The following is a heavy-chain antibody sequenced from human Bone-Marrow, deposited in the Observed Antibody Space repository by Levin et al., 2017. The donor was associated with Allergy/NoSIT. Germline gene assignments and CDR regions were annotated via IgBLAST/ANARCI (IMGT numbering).Heavy chain of an antibody. V-gene: IGHV3-74*01. CDR2: ISSDGRTT. J-gene: IGHJ4*02. CDR1: GFTFSDFW. CDR3: GRGSCSGTSCYGEEIDH. Sequence: GGSLRLSCAASGFTFSDFWMHWVRQTPGKGLVWISRISSDGRTTYYADSVKGRFSISRDNAKNTLYLQVNSLRADDTARYYGGRGSCSGTSCYGEEIDHWSQGTLVTVSS. D-gene: IGHD2-2*01.